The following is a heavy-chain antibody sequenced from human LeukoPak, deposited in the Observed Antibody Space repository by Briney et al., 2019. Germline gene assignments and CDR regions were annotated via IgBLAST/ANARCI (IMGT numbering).Heavy chain of an antibody. D-gene: IGHD3-10*01. Sequence: SETLSLTCAVYGGSFSGYYWSWIRQPQGKGLEWIGEINHSGSTNYNPSLKSRATISVDTSKNQFSLKLSSVTAADTAVYYCARGYGSGSYGWFDPWGQGTLVTVSS. CDR1: GGSFSGYY. CDR3: ARGYGSGSYGWFDP. J-gene: IGHJ5*02. V-gene: IGHV4-34*01. CDR2: INHSGST.